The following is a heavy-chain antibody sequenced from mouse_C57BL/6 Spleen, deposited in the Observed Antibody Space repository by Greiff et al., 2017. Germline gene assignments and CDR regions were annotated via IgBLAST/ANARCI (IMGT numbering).Heavy chain of an antibody. CDR2: INPNNGGT. CDR1: GYTFTDYN. D-gene: IGHD1-1*01. CDR3: ASYYYGSSYLIDY. V-gene: IGHV1-22*01. Sequence: VQLQQSGPELVKPGASVKMSCKASGYTFTDYNMHWVKQSHGKSLEWIGYINPNNGGTSYNQKFKGKATLTVNKSSSTAYMELRSLTSEESAVYYCASYYYGSSYLIDYWGKGTSVTVSS. J-gene: IGHJ4*01.